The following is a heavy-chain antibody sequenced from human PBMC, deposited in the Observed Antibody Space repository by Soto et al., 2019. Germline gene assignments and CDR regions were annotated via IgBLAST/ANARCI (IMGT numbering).Heavy chain of an antibody. J-gene: IGHJ3*02. CDR3: ARDFTMIVVSGAFDI. Sequence: ASVKVSCKASGGTFSSYAISWVRQAPGQGLEWMGWISAYNGNTNYAQKLQDRVTMTTDTSTSTAYMELRSLRSDDTAVYYCARDFTMIVVSGAFDIWGQGTMVTVSS. V-gene: IGHV1-18*01. D-gene: IGHD3-22*01. CDR2: ISAYNGNT. CDR1: GGTFSSYA.